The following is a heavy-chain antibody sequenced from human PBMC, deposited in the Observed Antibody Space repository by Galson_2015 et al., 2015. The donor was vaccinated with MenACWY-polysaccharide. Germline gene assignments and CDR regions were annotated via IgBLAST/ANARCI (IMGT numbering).Heavy chain of an antibody. CDR2: VTGSGGST. D-gene: IGHD2-2*01. Sequence: SLRLSCAASGFSFSYYAMGWVRQAPGKGLEWVSAVTGSGGSTYYADSVKGRFTISRDNSNNTLSLQMNSLRAEDTAVYYCGKVRWGSAVPAATMYVWGQGTLVAVSS. V-gene: IGHV3-23*01. CDR1: GFSFSYYA. CDR3: GKVRWGSAVPAATMYV. J-gene: IGHJ4*02.